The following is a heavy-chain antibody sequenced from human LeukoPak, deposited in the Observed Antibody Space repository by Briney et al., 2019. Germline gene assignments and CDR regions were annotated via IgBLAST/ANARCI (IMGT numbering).Heavy chain of an antibody. CDR1: GYSINSDFS. CDR2: IYYSGST. J-gene: IGHJ4*02. Sequence: SETLSLTCTVSGYSINSDFSWGWIRQPPGKGLEWIGSIYYSGSTYYNPSLKSRVTISLDKSKNQFSLKLRSVTAADTAVYYCAREEMPGKFDYWGQGTLVTVSS. CDR3: AREEMPGKFDY. D-gene: IGHD1-26*01. V-gene: IGHV4-38-2*02.